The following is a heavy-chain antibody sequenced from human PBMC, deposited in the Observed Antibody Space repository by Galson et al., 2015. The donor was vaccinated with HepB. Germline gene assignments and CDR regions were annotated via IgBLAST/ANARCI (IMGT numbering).Heavy chain of an antibody. CDR3: ARAVTTEDDAFDI. V-gene: IGHV3-30-3*01. CDR2: ISYDGSNK. J-gene: IGHJ3*02. D-gene: IGHD4-17*01. CDR1: GFTFSSYA. Sequence: SLRLSCAASGFTFSSYAMHWVRQAPGKGLEWVAVISYDGSNKYYADSVKGRFTISRDNSKNTLYLQMNSLRAEDTAVYYCARAVTTEDDAFDIWGQGTMVTVSS.